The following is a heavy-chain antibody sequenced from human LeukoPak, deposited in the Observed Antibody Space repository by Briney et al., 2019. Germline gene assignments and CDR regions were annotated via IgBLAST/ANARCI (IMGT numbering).Heavy chain of an antibody. CDR1: GGSLCGYY. CDR2: INHSGST. V-gene: IGHV4-34*01. J-gene: IGHJ3*02. CDR3: ARGMVANSPDAFDI. Sequence: PSGTLSLTRAVYGGSLCGYYWSWIRQPPGKGLEWLGEINHSGSTNYNPSLKSRVTISVDMSKKPFSLKLRSVTAADTAVYYCARGMVANSPDAFDIWGQGTMVSVSS. D-gene: IGHD4/OR15-4a*01.